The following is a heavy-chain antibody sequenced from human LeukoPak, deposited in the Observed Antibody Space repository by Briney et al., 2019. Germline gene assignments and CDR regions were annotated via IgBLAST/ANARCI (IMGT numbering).Heavy chain of an antibody. CDR1: GFTFSSYA. Sequence: GGSLRLSCAASGFTFSSYAMSWVRQAPGKGLEWVSAISGSGGSTYYADSVEGRFTIPRDNSKNTLYLQMNSLRAEDTAVYYCAKAGSSPSYYFDYWGQGTLVTVSS. CDR3: AKAGSSPSYYFDY. D-gene: IGHD6-13*01. V-gene: IGHV3-23*01. J-gene: IGHJ4*02. CDR2: ISGSGGST.